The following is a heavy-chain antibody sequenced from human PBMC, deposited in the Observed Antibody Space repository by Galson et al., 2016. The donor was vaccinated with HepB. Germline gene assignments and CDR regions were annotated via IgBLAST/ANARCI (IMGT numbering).Heavy chain of an antibody. CDR2: ISSSSSYI. CDR1: GFTFSSYS. Sequence: SLRLSCAASGFTFSSYSMNWVRQAPGKGLEWVSSISSSSSYIYYAGSVKGRFTISRDNAKNSLYLQMNSLRAEDTAVYYCATSPILRYFDWLRSQGHERFDYWGQGTLVTVSS. D-gene: IGHD3-9*01. CDR3: ATSPILRYFDWLRSQGHERFDY. J-gene: IGHJ4*02. V-gene: IGHV3-21*01.